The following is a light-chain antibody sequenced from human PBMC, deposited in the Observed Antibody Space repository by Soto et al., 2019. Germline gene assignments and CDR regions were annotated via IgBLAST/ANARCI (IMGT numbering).Light chain of an antibody. Sequence: QPVLTQLPSASASLGASVKLTCTLSSGHSNYAIAWHQQQPEKGPRYLMKLNSDGSHSKGDGIPDRFSGSSSGAERYLTISSLQSEDEADYYCQTWGTGIQVFGGGTKLTVL. CDR1: SGHSNYA. CDR2: LNSDGSH. V-gene: IGLV4-69*01. CDR3: QTWGTGIQV. J-gene: IGLJ3*02.